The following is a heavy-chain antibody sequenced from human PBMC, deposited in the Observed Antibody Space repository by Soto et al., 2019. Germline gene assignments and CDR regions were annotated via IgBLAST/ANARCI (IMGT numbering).Heavy chain of an antibody. CDR3: ARVGDRAMAVSD. J-gene: IGHJ4*02. Sequence: QVQLQESGPGLVKPSQTLSLTCTVSGGSISSGDYYWSWIRQPPGKGLEWIGYIYYSGSTYYNPSLKSRVTISVDTSTNQCSLKLSSVTAADTAVYYCARVGDRAMAVSDWGQGTLVTVSS. CDR1: GGSISSGDYY. V-gene: IGHV4-30-4*01. CDR2: IYYSGST. D-gene: IGHD5-18*01.